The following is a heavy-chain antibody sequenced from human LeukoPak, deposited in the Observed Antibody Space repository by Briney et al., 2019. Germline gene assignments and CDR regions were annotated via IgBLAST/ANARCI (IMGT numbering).Heavy chain of an antibody. CDR1: GYTFTGYY. CDR3: ARDFASSGWYRTGDDY. D-gene: IGHD6-19*01. J-gene: IGHJ4*02. V-gene: IGHV1-2*06. CDR2: INPNSGGT. Sequence: ASVKVSCKASGYTFTGYYMHWVRQAPGQGLEWMGRINPNSGGTNYAQKFQGRVTMTRDTSISTAYMELSRLRSDDTAVYYCARDFASSGWYRTGDDYWGQGTLATVSS.